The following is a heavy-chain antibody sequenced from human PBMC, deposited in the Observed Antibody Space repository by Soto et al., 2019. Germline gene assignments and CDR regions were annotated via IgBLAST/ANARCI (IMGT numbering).Heavy chain of an antibody. J-gene: IGHJ4*02. Sequence: TLSLTYTVSDGYISSDYYYWSWIRQPPGKGLEWIGYIYYSGRTAYNPSLKSRIIISIDTSKNQFSLSLNSLNAADTAVYYCAGELSNSPEYFDFWGLGTLVTVSS. V-gene: IGHV4-30-4*01. CDR2: IYYSGRT. CDR1: DGYISSDYYY. D-gene: IGHD6-6*01. CDR3: AGELSNSPEYFDF.